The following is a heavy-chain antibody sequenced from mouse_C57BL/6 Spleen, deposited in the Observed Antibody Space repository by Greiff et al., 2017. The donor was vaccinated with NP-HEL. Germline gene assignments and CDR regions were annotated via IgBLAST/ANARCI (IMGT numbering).Heavy chain of an antibody. CDR3: TPHHYGSSYEGVDY. CDR2: IRLKSDNYAT. J-gene: IGHJ4*01. D-gene: IGHD1-1*01. CDR1: GFTFSNYW. V-gene: IGHV6-3*01. Sequence: EVQLQQSGGGLVQPGGSMKLSCVASGFTFSNYWMNWVRQSPEKGLEWVAQIRLKSDNYATHYAESVKGRFTISRADSKSSVYLQMNNLRAEDTGIYYCTPHHYGSSYEGVDYWGQGTSVTVSS.